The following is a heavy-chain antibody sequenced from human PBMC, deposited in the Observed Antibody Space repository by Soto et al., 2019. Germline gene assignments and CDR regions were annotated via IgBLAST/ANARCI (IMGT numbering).Heavy chain of an antibody. CDR3: TRLIGDSRLDS. Sequence: QVQLQQSGPGLVKPSQTLSLTCAISGESVSTNSATWDWIRQSPSRGLAWLGRTYYRSKWYHAYAVSVKSRINITTDTSNNQHSQQLNSVTTDDTAVCYCTRLIGDSRLDSWGQGTLVTVSS. V-gene: IGHV6-1*01. CDR1: GESVSTNSAT. J-gene: IGHJ5*01. D-gene: IGHD2-8*01. CDR2: TYYRSKWYH.